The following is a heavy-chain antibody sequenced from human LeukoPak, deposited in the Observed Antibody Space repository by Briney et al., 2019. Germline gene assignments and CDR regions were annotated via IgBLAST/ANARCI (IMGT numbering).Heavy chain of an antibody. Sequence: PGGSLRLSCAASGFTFSSYGMHWVRQAPGKGLEWVAVISYDGSNKYYADSVKGRFTISRDNSKNTLYLQMNSLRAEDTAVYYCAKDLELEPAVGYYYYGMYVWGQGTTVTVSS. CDR3: AKDLELEPAVGYYYYGMYV. D-gene: IGHD5-24*01. V-gene: IGHV3-30*18. CDR1: GFTFSSYG. CDR2: ISYDGSNK. J-gene: IGHJ6*02.